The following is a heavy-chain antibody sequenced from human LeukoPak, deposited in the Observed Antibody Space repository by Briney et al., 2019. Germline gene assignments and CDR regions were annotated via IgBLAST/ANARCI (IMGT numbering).Heavy chain of an antibody. CDR1: GFTFSSYS. D-gene: IGHD3-10*01. CDR2: ISSSSSTI. Sequence: PGGSLRLSCAASGFTFSSYSMNWVRQAPGKGLERVSYISSSSSTIYYADSVKGRFTISRDNAKNSLYLQMNSLRAEDTAVYYCAKDTRYGSETFGAFDIWGQGTMITVSS. V-gene: IGHV3-48*01. CDR3: AKDTRYGSETFGAFDI. J-gene: IGHJ3*02.